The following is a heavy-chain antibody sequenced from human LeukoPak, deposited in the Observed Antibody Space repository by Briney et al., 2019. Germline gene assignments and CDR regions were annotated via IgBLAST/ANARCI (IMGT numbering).Heavy chain of an antibody. J-gene: IGHJ4*02. CDR2: ISSSSSYI. Sequence: PGGSLRLSCAASGFTFSSYSMNWVRQAPGKGLEWVSSISSSSSYIYYADLVKGRFTISRDNAKNSLYLQMNSLRAEDTAVYYCARETNPNYYDSSGYLPTFDYWGQGTLVTVSS. V-gene: IGHV3-21*01. CDR3: ARETNPNYYDSSGYLPTFDY. D-gene: IGHD3-22*01. CDR1: GFTFSSYS.